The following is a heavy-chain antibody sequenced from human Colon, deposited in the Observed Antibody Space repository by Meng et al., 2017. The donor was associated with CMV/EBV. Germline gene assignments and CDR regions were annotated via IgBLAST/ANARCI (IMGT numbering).Heavy chain of an antibody. J-gene: IGHJ4*02. Sequence: QVHRHLQGAGQLKPPATLSLTSAVNGGSFSEYSWSWIRHPPGRGLEWIGEIRPSGSTSYSYNSSLKSRVTISIDTSKNQFSLELTSVTAADTAVYYCAGGSYQAWELLHYWGQGTLVTVSS. D-gene: IGHD1-26*01. CDR3: AGGSYQAWELLHY. CDR1: GGSFSEYS. V-gene: IGHV4-34*01. CDR2: IRPSGSTSY.